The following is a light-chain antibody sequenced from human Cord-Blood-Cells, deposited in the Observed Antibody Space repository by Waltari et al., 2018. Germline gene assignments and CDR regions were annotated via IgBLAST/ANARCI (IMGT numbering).Light chain of an antibody. CDR1: ESISSY. CDR2: AAS. CDR3: QQSYNSPRS. Sequence: DIQMTQSPSSMSASVVDRVTITCRPSESISSYLNWYQQKPGKAPKLLIYAASSLQSGVPARFSGSGSGTDFTLTISSLQPEDFATYYCQQSYNSPRSFGQGTKLEIK. J-gene: IGKJ2*04. V-gene: IGKV1-39*01.